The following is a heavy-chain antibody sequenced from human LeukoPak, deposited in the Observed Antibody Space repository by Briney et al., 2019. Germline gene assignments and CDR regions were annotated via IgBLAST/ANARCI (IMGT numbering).Heavy chain of an antibody. CDR1: GASINSYY. D-gene: IGHD6-19*01. CDR3: ARDCSSGCDY. J-gene: IGHJ4*02. CDR2: IYHSGST. Sequence: SETLSLTCSVSGASINSYYWSWIRQPPGKGLEWIGEIYHSGSTNYNPSLKSRVTISVDKSKNQFSLKLSSVTAADTAVYYCARDCSSGCDYWGQGTLVTVSS. V-gene: IGHV4-59*12.